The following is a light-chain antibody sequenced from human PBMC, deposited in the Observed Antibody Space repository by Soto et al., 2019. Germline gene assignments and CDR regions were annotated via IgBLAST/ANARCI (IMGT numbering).Light chain of an antibody. Sequence: QSALTQPASVSGSPGQSITISCTGTSSVVGFYNFVSWYQQYPGKAPKLMIYEVSNRPSGVSHRFSGSKSGNTASLTISGLQAEDEGDYYCSSYTSSTTRVFGTGTKVTVL. CDR2: EVS. J-gene: IGLJ1*01. CDR3: SSYTSSTTRV. CDR1: SSVVGFYNF. V-gene: IGLV2-14*01.